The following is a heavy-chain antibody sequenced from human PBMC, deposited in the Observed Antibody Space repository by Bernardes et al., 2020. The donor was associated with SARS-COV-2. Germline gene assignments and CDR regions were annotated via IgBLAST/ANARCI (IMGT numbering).Heavy chain of an antibody. V-gene: IGHV3-33*06. CDR1: GFTFSSYG. CDR3: AKVILEGSGSLYYLADYFEH. D-gene: IGHD3-10*01. CDR2: IWYDGSNK. J-gene: IGHJ1*01. Sequence: GGSLRLSCAASGFTFSSYGMHWVRQAPGKGLEWVAVIWYDGSNKYYADSVKGRFTISRDDSKNTLYLQMNSLRAEDTAVYYCAKVILEGSGSLYYLADYFEHWGQGTLVTISS.